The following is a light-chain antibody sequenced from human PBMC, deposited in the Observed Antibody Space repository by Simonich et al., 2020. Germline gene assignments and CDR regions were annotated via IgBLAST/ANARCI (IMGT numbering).Light chain of an antibody. J-gene: IGKJ1*01. V-gene: IGKV4-1*01. CDR3: QQYYSTPWT. Sequence: DIVMTQSPDSLAVSLGERATINCKSIQSVLSSSNNKNYLAWYQQKPGQPPKLLIYWASTRESGVPDRFSGSGSGTDFTLTISSLQAEDVAVYYCQQYYSTPWTFGQGTKVEIK. CDR2: WAS. CDR1: QSVLSSSNNKNY.